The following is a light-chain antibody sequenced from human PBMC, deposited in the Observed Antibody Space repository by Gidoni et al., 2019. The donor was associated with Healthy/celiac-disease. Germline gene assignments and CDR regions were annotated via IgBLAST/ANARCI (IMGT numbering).Light chain of an antibody. Sequence: EIVLTQSPATLSLSPGERATLSCSAGQSVSSYLAWYQQKPGQAPRLLIYYASNRATGIPARFSDSGPGTDFTLTISSLEPEDFAVYYCQQRSNWQFTFGPGTKVDIK. V-gene: IGKV3D-11*02. CDR1: QSVSSY. J-gene: IGKJ3*01. CDR3: QQRSNWQFT. CDR2: YAS.